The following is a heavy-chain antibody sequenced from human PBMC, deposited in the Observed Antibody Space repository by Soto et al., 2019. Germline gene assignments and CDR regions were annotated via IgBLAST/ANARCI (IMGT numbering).Heavy chain of an antibody. J-gene: IGHJ3*02. D-gene: IGHD4-17*01. CDR3: ASWTTVTTERFDAFDI. V-gene: IGHV4-59*01. CDR1: GGSISSYY. CDR2: IYYSGST. Sequence: QVQLQESGPGLVKPSETLSLTCTVSGGSISSYYWSWIRQPPGKGLEWIGYIYYSGSTNDNPSLKSRVTISVDTSKNQFSLKLSSVTGADTAVYYCASWTTVTTERFDAFDILGQGTMVTVSS.